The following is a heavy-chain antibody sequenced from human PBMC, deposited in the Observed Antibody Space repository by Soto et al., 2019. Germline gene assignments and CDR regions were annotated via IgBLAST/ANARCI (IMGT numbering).Heavy chain of an antibody. CDR1: GFTFSDYY. D-gene: IGHD1-26*01. J-gene: IGHJ5*02. CDR2: ISSSGNTI. Sequence: QVQLVESGGGLAKPGGSLRLSCAASGFTFSDYYMSWMRQAPGKGLEWLSYISSSGNTIYYTISVKGRLTCSRDNAKNSLSLPMNCPTAENPAVYYCARRLGFSVVGTSTSNWIDPCSQGTLRTVS. V-gene: IGHV3-11*01. CDR3: ARRLGFSVVGTSTSNWIDP.